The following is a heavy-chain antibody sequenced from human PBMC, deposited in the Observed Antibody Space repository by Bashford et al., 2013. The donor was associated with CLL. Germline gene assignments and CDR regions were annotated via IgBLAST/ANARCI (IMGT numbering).Heavy chain of an antibody. V-gene: IGHV4-34*01. CDR3: ARGPMIVVVINPGEPYYYYYYGMDV. CDR1: WVLSVVTT. D-gene: IGHD3-22*01. J-gene: IGHJ6*02. CDR2: SSHSGST. Sequence: SETPVPHLRCLWWVLSVVTTGAGSASPQGRGWSGLGKSSHSGSTNYNPSLKSRVTISVDTSKNQFSLKLSSVTAADTAVYYCARGPMIVVVINPGEPYYYYYYGMDVWGRRDHGHRLL.